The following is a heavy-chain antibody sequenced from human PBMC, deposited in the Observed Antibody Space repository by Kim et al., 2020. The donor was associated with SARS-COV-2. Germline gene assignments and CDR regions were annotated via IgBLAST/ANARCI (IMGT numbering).Heavy chain of an antibody. CDR2: MNPNSGNT. J-gene: IGHJ6*02. CDR1: GYTFTSYD. D-gene: IGHD3-22*01. Sequence: ASVKVSCKASGYTFTSYDINWVRQATGQGLEWMGWMNPNSGNTGYAQKFQGRVTMTRNTSINTAYMELSSLRSEDTAVYYCARDSSGYYRYYYYYYGMDVWGQGTTVTVSS. CDR3: ARDSSGYYRYYYYYYGMDV. V-gene: IGHV1-8*01.